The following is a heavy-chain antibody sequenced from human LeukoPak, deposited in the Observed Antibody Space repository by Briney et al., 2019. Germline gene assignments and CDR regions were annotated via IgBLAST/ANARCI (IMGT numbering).Heavy chain of an antibody. CDR2: ISYDGSNK. D-gene: IGHD2-2*01. Sequence: GRSLRLSCAASGFTFSSYAMHWVRQAPGKRLEWVAVISYDGSNKYYADSVKGRFTISRDNSKNTLYLQMNSLRAEDTAVYYCTRFYCTSTNCYYWYFDLWGRGTLVTVSS. CDR3: TRFYCTSTNCYYWYFDL. CDR1: GFTFSSYA. V-gene: IGHV3-30*04. J-gene: IGHJ2*01.